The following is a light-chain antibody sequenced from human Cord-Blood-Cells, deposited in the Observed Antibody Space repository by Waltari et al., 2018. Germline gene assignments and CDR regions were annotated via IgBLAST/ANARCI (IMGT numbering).Light chain of an antibody. Sequence: QSVLTQPPSVSGAPGQRVTISCTGSSSNIGAGYDVHWYQQLPGTAPTLLIYCNSDRPSGVPDRCSGSKSGTSASLAITGLQAEDEADYYCQSYDSSLSVVFGGGTKLTVL. CDR2: CNS. CDR1: SSNIGAGYD. V-gene: IGLV1-40*01. CDR3: QSYDSSLSVV. J-gene: IGLJ2*01.